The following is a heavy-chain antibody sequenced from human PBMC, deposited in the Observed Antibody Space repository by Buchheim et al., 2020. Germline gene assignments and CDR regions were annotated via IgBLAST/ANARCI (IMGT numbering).Heavy chain of an antibody. D-gene: IGHD3-10*01. Sequence: QLQLVESGGGVVQPGRSLRLSCAASGFTFSSYGMHWVRQAPGKGLEWVAVIWYDGSNKYYADSVKGRFTISRDNSKNTLYLQMNSLRAEDTAVYYCARVSMPGFGESHWYFDLWGRGTL. V-gene: IGHV3-33*01. J-gene: IGHJ2*01. CDR2: IWYDGSNK. CDR1: GFTFSSYG. CDR3: ARVSMPGFGESHWYFDL.